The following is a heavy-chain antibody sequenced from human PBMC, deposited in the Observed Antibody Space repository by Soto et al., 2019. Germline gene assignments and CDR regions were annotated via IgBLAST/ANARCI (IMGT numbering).Heavy chain of an antibody. V-gene: IGHV4-39*01. Sequence: QLQLQESGPGLVKPSETLSLTCTVSGGSISSSSYYWGWIRQPPGKGLEWIGSIYYSGSTYYNPSLKSRVTISVDTSKNQFSLKLSSVTAADTAVYYCAGGLGYCSGGSCYPAGWFDPWGQGTLVTVSS. CDR3: AGGLGYCSGGSCYPAGWFDP. D-gene: IGHD2-15*01. CDR1: GGSISSSSYY. J-gene: IGHJ5*02. CDR2: IYYSGST.